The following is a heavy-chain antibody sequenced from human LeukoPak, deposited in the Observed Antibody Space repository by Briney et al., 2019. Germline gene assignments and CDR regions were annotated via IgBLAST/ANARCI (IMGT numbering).Heavy chain of an antibody. D-gene: IGHD3-22*01. CDR3: ARERSYYDSSGYRGYNWFDP. J-gene: IGHJ5*02. CDR1: GDSITNSNSY. V-gene: IGHV4-39*07. Sequence: SETLSLTCTVSGDSITNSNSYWVWIRQAPGKGLEWIGSVYYSGVTQYNPSLKSRVTISVDTSKNQFSLKLSSVTAADTAVYYCARERSYYDSSGYRGYNWFDPWGQGTLVTVSS. CDR2: VYYSGVT.